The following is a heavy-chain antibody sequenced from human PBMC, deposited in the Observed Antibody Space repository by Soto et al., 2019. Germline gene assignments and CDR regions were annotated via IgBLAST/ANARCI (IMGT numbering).Heavy chain of an antibody. Sequence: PSETLSLTFTVSGGCISSYYWGWIRQPPGKGLEWIGSIYYSGSTYYNPSLKSRVTISVDTSKNQFSLKLSSVTAADTAVYYCASLAWYPHQYQHWGQGTLVTVSS. CDR2: IYYSGST. V-gene: IGHV4-39*01. CDR3: ASLAWYPHQYQH. CDR1: GGCISSYY. J-gene: IGHJ1*01. D-gene: IGHD3-9*01.